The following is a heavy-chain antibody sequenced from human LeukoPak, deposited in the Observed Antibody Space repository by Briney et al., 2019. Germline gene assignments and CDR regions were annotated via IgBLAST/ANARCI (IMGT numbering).Heavy chain of an antibody. CDR3: ARVVRLPVPAAPLGAFDI. D-gene: IGHD2-2*01. Sequence: GGSLRLSCAASGFTFSSYAMHWVRQAPGKGLEWVAVISYDGSNKYYADSVKGRFTISRDNAENTLYLQMNSLRAEDTVVYYCARVVRLPVPAAPLGAFDIWGQGTMVTVSS. CDR2: ISYDGSNK. V-gene: IGHV3-30-3*01. CDR1: GFTFSSYA. J-gene: IGHJ3*02.